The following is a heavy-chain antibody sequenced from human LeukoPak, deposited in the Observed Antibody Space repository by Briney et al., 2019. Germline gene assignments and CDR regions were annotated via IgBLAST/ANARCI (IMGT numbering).Heavy chain of an antibody. D-gene: IGHD2-2*01. Sequence: SETLSLTCTVSGGSISSSSYYWSWIRQPPGKGLEWIGEINHSGSTNYNPSLKSRVTISVDTSKNQFSLKLSSVTAADTAVYYCAKGAQLPFDYWGQGTLVTVSS. V-gene: IGHV4-39*07. J-gene: IGHJ4*02. CDR1: GGSISSSSYY. CDR3: AKGAQLPFDY. CDR2: INHSGST.